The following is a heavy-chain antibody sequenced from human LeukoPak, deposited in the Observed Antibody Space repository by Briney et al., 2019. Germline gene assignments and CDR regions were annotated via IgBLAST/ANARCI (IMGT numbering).Heavy chain of an antibody. CDR2: ISYDGSDK. CDR3: TREVTTGSVSRFGY. CDR1: GFTFSGYA. V-gene: IGHV3-30*04. Sequence: GGSLRLSCAASGFTFSGYAMHWVRQAPGKGLEWVTLISYDGSDKYYADSVKGRFTISRDNSKNTLYLQMNSLRPEDTAVYYCTREVTTGSVSRFGYWAQGTLVGVSS. D-gene: IGHD5/OR15-5a*01. J-gene: IGHJ4*02.